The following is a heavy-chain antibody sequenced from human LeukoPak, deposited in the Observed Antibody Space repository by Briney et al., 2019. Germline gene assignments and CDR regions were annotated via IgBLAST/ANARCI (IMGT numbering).Heavy chain of an antibody. CDR3: ARDCAREYCANGVCRRERYYFDC. D-gene: IGHD2-8*01. V-gene: IGHV3-7*01. Sequence: PGGSLRLSCAASGLTFSSYAMSWVRQAPGKGLEWVANIKEDGSESYYVDSVKGRFTISRDNGKNSLYLQMNSLRAEDTAVYYCARDCAREYCANGVCRRERYYFDCWGQGTLVTVSS. CDR2: IKEDGSES. CDR1: GLTFSSYA. J-gene: IGHJ4*02.